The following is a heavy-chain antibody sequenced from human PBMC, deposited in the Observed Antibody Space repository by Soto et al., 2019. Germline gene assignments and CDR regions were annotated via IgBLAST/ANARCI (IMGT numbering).Heavy chain of an antibody. Sequence: QVQLVESGGGAVQPGRSLRLSCAASGFTFSTYAMHWVRQAPGKGLDWVAVISYDGSNKYYADSVKGRFTISRDNSKNTLYLQMNSLRAEDTTVYYCARGGPYYYDSSDWGAFHIWGQGTMVTVSS. V-gene: IGHV3-30-3*01. CDR1: GFTFSTYA. D-gene: IGHD3-22*01. CDR2: ISYDGSNK. CDR3: ARGGPYYYDSSDWGAFHI. J-gene: IGHJ3*02.